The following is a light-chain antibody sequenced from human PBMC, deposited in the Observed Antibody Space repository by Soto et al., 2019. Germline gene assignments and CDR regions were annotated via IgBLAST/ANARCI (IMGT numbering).Light chain of an antibody. CDR3: SSYTSSSTLYV. CDR1: RSEVGGYNY. CDR2: DVS. Sequence: QSVLTQPASVSGSPGQSITISCTGTRSEVGGYNYVSWYQQHPGKAPNLMIYDVSNRPSGVSNRFSGSKSGNTASLTISGLQAEDEADYYCSSYTSSSTLYVFGTGTKVTV. V-gene: IGLV2-14*01. J-gene: IGLJ1*01.